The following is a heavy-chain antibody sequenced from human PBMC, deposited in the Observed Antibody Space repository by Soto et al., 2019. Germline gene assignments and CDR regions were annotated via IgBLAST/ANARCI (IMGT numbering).Heavy chain of an antibody. CDR2: ISYDGSNK. Sequence: QVQLVESGGGVVQPGRSLRLSCAASGFTFSSYGMHWVRQAPGKGLEWVAVISYDGSNKYYADSVKGRFTISRDNSKNXXYLQMNSLRAEDTAVYYCAKDRGSWVMVGYYGMDVWGQGTTVTVSS. J-gene: IGHJ6*02. CDR1: GFTFSSYG. CDR3: AKDRGSWVMVGYYGMDV. D-gene: IGHD6-13*01. V-gene: IGHV3-30*18.